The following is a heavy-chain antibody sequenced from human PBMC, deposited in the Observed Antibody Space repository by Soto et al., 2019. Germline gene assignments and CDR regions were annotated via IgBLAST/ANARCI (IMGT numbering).Heavy chain of an antibody. CDR3: ARFPVEMGTLGFYYYYGMDV. CDR2: IYYSGST. Sequence: QPPGKGMDWIGYIYYSGSTNYNPSLKTRVTISVDTSKNQFSLKLSSVTAADTAVYYCARFPVEMGTLGFYYYYGMDVWGQVTTASVFS. J-gene: IGHJ6*02. V-gene: IGHV4-59*01.